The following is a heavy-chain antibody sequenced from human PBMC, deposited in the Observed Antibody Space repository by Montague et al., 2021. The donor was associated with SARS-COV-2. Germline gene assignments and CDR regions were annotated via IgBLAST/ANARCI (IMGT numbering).Heavy chain of an antibody. V-gene: IGHV3-7*01. J-gene: IGHJ4*02. Sequence: SRRFSCAASGFPFSSYWMSWVRQAPGKGLEWVANIKQDGSEKYYVDSVKGRFTISRDNAKNSLSLQMNSLRAEDTAVYYCARLVVVAATPYWGQGTLVTVSS. D-gene: IGHD2-15*01. CDR3: ARLVVVAATPY. CDR1: GFPFSSYW. CDR2: IKQDGSEK.